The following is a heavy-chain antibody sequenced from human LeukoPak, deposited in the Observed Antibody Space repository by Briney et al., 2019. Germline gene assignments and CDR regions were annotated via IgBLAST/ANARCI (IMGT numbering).Heavy chain of an antibody. CDR3: ARDAWGQHTTDY. CDR1: GFTFSSYE. J-gene: IGHJ4*02. V-gene: IGHV4-39*07. Sequence: GSLRLSCAASGFTFSSYEMNWVRQAPGKGLEWIGSIYYSGSTYYNPSLKSRVTISVDTSKNQFSLKLSSVTAADTAVYYCARDAWGQHTTDYWGQGTLVTVSS. D-gene: IGHD7-27*01. CDR2: IYYSGST.